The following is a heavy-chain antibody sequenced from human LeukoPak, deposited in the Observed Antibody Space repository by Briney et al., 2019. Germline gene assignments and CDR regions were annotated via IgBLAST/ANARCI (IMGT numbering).Heavy chain of an antibody. J-gene: IGHJ5*02. Sequence: GGSLRLSCAASGFTFSRYWMHWVRQAPGKGLVWVSRINTDGRTITYADSVKGRFTISRDNSKNTLYLQMNSLRAEDTAVYYCAKDIKIRTTRAGGPWGQGTLVTVSS. CDR2: INTDGRTI. CDR3: AKDIKIRTTRAGGP. D-gene: IGHD4-11*01. CDR1: GFTFSRYW. V-gene: IGHV3-74*01.